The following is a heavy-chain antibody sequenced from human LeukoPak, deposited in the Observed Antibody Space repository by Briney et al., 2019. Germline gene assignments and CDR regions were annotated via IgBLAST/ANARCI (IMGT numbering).Heavy chain of an antibody. CDR3: ARIGHEDYYFDY. Sequence: PSETLSLACTVSGGSISSYYWSWIRQPPGKGLEWIGYIYYSGSTNYNPSLKSRVTISVDTSKNQFSLKLSSVTAADTAVYYCARIGHEDYYFDYWGQGTLVTVSS. J-gene: IGHJ4*02. CDR1: GGSISSYY. V-gene: IGHV4-59*01. CDR2: IYYSGST.